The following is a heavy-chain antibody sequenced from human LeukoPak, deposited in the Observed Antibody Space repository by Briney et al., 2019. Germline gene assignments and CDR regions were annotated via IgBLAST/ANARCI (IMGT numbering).Heavy chain of an antibody. V-gene: IGHV3-15*01. J-gene: IGHJ4*02. Sequence: GGSLRLSCAASGFIFTNAWMNCVRQAPGKGLEWVGRIKSKTDGGTTDYAAPVKGRFTVSRDDSKKMLYLQMNSLKTEDTGVYYCTSSSSDWGQGTLVTVSS. CDR1: GFIFTNAW. D-gene: IGHD6-19*01. CDR2: IKSKTDGGTT. CDR3: TSSSSD.